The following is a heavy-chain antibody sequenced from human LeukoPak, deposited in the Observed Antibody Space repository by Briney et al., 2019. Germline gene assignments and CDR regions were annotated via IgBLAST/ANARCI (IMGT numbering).Heavy chain of an antibody. D-gene: IGHD2/OR15-2a*01. CDR3: ASSGYYRIYYFDY. J-gene: IGHJ4*02. CDR2: TYSGGDT. Sequence: GSLRLSCAASGFTFSTYAMSWVRQAPGKGLEWVSVTYSGGDTYYADSVKGRFTISRDTSKNTLYLQMSSLRVDDTAVYYCASSGYYRIYYFDYWGQGTLVTVSS. CDR1: GFTFSTYA. V-gene: IGHV3-66*01.